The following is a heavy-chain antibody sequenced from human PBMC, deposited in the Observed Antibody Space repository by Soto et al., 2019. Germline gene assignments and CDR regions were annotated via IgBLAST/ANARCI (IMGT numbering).Heavy chain of an antibody. CDR1: GDSISSGDYY. CDR3: ARQHRAIHTFDY. Sequence: SETLSLTCSVSGDSISSGDYYWSWIRQSPEKGLEWIGYIYFSGSTYYNPALKGRVIILVDASENQFSLKVTSVTAADSAVYFCARQHRAIHTFDYWGQGTLVTVSS. J-gene: IGHJ4*02. CDR2: IYFSGST. D-gene: IGHD5-18*01. V-gene: IGHV4-30-4*01.